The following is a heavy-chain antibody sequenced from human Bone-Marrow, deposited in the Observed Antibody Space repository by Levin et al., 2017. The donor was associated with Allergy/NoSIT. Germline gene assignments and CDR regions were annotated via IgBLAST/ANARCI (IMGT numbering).Heavy chain of an antibody. V-gene: IGHV3-33*01. CDR2: IWYDGSNK. CDR1: GFTFSSYG. J-gene: IGHJ6*03. Sequence: QTGGSLRLSCAASGFTFSSYGMHWVRQAPGKGLEWVAVIWYDGSNKYYADSVKGRFTISRDNSKNTLYLQMNSLRAEDTAVYYCARDGQLWYYYYYYYMDVWGKGTTVTVSS. CDR3: ARDGQLWYYYYYYYMDV. D-gene: IGHD5-18*01.